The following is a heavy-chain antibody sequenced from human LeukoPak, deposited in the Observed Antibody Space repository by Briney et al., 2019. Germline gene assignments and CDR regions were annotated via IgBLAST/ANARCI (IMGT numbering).Heavy chain of an antibody. CDR3: AREYSGSYYGFDY. V-gene: IGHV3-48*03. CDR2: ISISGSTI. CDR1: GFTFSSYE. Sequence: GGSLRLSCAASGFTFSSYEMNWVRQAPGKGLEWVSYISISGSTIYYADSVKGRFTISRDNAKNSLYLQMHSLRAEDTAVYYCAREYSGSYYGFDYWGQGTLVTVSS. J-gene: IGHJ4*02. D-gene: IGHD1-26*01.